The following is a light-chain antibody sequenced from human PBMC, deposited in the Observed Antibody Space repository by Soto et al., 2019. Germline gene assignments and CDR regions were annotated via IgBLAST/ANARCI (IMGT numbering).Light chain of an antibody. CDR3: QQYGSSPTWT. V-gene: IGKV3-20*01. CDR2: GAS. Sequence: ESVLTQSPGTLSLSPGERATLSCRAIQSVSSNYLAWYQQKPGQAPRLLIYGASTRATGIPDRFSGSGSGTDFTLTISSLEFGDSAVYYCQQYGSSPTWTFGQGTKV. J-gene: IGKJ1*01. CDR1: QSVSSNY.